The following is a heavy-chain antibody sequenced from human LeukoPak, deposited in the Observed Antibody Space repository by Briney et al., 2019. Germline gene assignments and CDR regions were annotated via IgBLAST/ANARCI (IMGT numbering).Heavy chain of an antibody. D-gene: IGHD4-17*01. V-gene: IGHV3-21*01. J-gene: IGHJ4*02. CDR1: GFTFSSYS. CDR3: ARDITVTPNY. Sequence: KLGGSLRLSCAASGFTFSSYSMNWVRQAPGKGLEWVSSISSSSSYIYYADSVKGRFTISRDNAKNSLYLQMNSLRAEDTAVYYCARDITVTPNYWGQGTLVTVSS. CDR2: ISSSSSYI.